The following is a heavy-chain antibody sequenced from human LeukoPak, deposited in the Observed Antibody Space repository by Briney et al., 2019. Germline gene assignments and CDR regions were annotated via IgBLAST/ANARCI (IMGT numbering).Heavy chain of an antibody. CDR1: GFTFSSYG. D-gene: IGHD5-18*01. Sequence: PGRSLRLSCAASGFTFSSYGMHWVRQAPGKGLEWVAVIWYDGSNKYYADSVEGRFTISRDNSKNTLYLQMNSLRAEDTAVYYCAKVVGYSYGPVFDYWGQGTLVTVSS. J-gene: IGHJ4*02. CDR3: AKVVGYSYGPVFDY. V-gene: IGHV3-33*06. CDR2: IWYDGSNK.